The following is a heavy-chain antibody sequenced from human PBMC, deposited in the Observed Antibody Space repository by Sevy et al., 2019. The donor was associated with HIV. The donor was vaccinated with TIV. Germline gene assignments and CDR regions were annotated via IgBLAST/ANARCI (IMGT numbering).Heavy chain of an antibody. D-gene: IGHD3-10*01. CDR1: GFTFSRYG. J-gene: IGHJ3*01. Sequence: GGSLRLSCAASGFTFSRYGMHWVRQAPGKGLEWVAFIWYDGSTKYYAESLKGRFIISRDNSKDTLYLQMNSLRGDDTSLYYCAKGLGMVQGALLSDDVWGQGTMVTVSS. CDR3: AKGLGMVQGALLSDDV. CDR2: IWYDGSTK. V-gene: IGHV3-30*02.